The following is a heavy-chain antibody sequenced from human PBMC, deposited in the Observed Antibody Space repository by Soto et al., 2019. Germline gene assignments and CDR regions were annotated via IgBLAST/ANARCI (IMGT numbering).Heavy chain of an antibody. Sequence: QPGGSLRLSCAASGFTFSIFAMSWVRQSPGKGLEWVSTISGSGGSTYYADAVKGRFSISRDNSMGTLYLQMKSLRVEDTAIYYCAKDVSLGSTVDLGYWGQGTLVTVSS. J-gene: IGHJ4*02. CDR3: AKDVSLGSTVDLGY. V-gene: IGHV3-23*01. D-gene: IGHD7-27*01. CDR2: ISGSGGST. CDR1: GFTFSIFA.